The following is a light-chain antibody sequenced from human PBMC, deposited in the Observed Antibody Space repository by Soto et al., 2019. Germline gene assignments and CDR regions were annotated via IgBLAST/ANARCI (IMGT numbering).Light chain of an antibody. CDR3: QSYDSSNHGTNYV. J-gene: IGLJ1*01. CDR1: SGSIASNY. CDR2: EDN. Sequence: NFMLTQPHSVSESPGKTVTISCTRSSGSIASNYVQWYQQRPGSAPTTVIYEDNQRPSGVPDRFSGSIDSSSNSASLTISGLKTEDEADYYCQSYDSSNHGTNYVFGTGTKLTVL. V-gene: IGLV6-57*03.